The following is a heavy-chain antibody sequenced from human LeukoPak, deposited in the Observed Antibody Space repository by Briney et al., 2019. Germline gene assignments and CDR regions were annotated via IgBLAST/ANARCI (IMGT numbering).Heavy chain of an antibody. V-gene: IGHV1-69*13. CDR1: GGTFSSYA. D-gene: IGHD5-12*01. Sequence: GASVKVSCKASGGTFSSYAISWVRQAPGQGLEWMGGIIPIFGTANYAQKFQGRVTITADESTSTAYMELSSLRSEDTVVYYCATTSTPSDYYYYGMDVWGQGTTVTVSS. CDR3: ATTSTPSDYYYYGMDV. J-gene: IGHJ6*02. CDR2: IIPIFGTA.